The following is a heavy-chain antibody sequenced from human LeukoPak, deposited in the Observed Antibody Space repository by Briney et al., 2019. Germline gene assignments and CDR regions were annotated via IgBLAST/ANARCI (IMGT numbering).Heavy chain of an antibody. CDR2: IKSKTDGGTT. Sequence: GGSLRLSCAASGFTSSNAWMSWVRQAPGKGLEWVGRIKSKTDGGTTDYAAPVKGRFTISRDDSKNTLYLQMNSLKTEDTAVYYCTTDPFWRYGSGAKIFDYWGQGTLVTVSS. CDR1: GFTSSNAW. CDR3: TTDPFWRYGSGAKIFDY. V-gene: IGHV3-15*01. D-gene: IGHD3-10*01. J-gene: IGHJ4*02.